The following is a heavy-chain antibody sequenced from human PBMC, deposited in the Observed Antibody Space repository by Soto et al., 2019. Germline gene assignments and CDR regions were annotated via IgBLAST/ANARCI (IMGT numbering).Heavy chain of an antibody. CDR2: TRNKANSYTT. D-gene: IGHD3-16*01. Sequence: EVQLVESGGGLVQPGGSLRLSCAASGFTFSDHYMDWVRQAPGKGLEWVARTRNKANSYTTEYAASVKGRFTISRDGSRDSLYLQMSILKTEDTAVYYCVRASVLSRPAIDVWGQGTTVTVSS. V-gene: IGHV3-72*01. J-gene: IGHJ6*02. CDR3: VRASVLSRPAIDV. CDR1: GFTFSDHY.